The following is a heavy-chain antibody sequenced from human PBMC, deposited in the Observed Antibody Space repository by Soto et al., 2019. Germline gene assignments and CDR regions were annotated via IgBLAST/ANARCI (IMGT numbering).Heavy chain of an antibody. CDR1: GGTFRSYA. V-gene: IGHV1-69*12. D-gene: IGHD2-21*02. CDR3: ARSDYCGGDCYAFLDY. J-gene: IGHJ4*02. CDR2: IIPIFGTG. Sequence: QVQLVQSGAEVKKPGSSVRVSCKASGGTFRSYAISWVRQAPGQGLEWIGGIIPIFGTGNYAQKFQGRLTLIADESTSTAYMELSSLRSEDTAVYYCARSDYCGGDCYAFLDYWGQGTLVTVSS.